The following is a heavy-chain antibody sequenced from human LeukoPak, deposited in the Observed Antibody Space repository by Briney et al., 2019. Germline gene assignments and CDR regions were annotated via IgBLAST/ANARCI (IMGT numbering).Heavy chain of an antibody. V-gene: IGHV4-34*01. CDR3: ASYYYDSSGYFGRPYYFDY. J-gene: IGHJ4*02. D-gene: IGHD3-22*01. CDR1: GGSFSGYY. Sequence: SETLSLTCAVYGGSFSGYYWSWIRQPPGKGLEWIGEINHSGSTNYNPSLKSRVTISVDTSKNQFSLKLSSVTAADTAVYYCASYYYDSSGYFGRPYYFDYWGQGTLVTVSS. CDR2: INHSGST.